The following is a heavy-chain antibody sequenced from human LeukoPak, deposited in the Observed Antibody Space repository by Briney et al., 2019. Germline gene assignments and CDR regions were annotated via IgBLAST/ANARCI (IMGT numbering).Heavy chain of an antibody. CDR2: IYHSGST. D-gene: IGHD3-10*01. CDR3: ASMVRGVTLDP. V-gene: IGHV4-30-2*01. CDR1: GGSISSGGYS. J-gene: IGHJ5*02. Sequence: PSQTLSLTCAVSGGSISSGGYSWSWIRQPPGKGLEWIGCIYHSGSTYYNPSLKSRVTISVDRSKNQFSLKLSSVTAADTAVYYCASMVRGVTLDPWGQGTLVTVSS.